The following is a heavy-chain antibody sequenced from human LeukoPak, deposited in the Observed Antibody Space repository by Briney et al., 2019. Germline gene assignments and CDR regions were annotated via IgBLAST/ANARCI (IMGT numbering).Heavy chain of an antibody. CDR2: ISSSGRPI. Sequence: PGGSLRLSCAASGFTFSSYEMNWVRQAPGKGLEWVSYISSSGRPIYYADSVKGRFTISRDNAKNSLYLQMNSLRAEDTAIYYSARHGRVAAFDIWGQGTMVTVSS. J-gene: IGHJ3*02. D-gene: IGHD2-15*01. CDR3: ARHGRVAAFDI. CDR1: GFTFSSYE. V-gene: IGHV3-48*03.